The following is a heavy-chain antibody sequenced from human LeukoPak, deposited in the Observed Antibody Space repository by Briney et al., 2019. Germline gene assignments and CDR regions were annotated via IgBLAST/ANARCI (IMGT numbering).Heavy chain of an antibody. CDR2: IYTSGST. Sequence: SGTLSLTCTVSGGSISSGGYYWSWIRQPAGKGLEWIGRIYTSGSTNYNPSLKSRVTISVDTSKNQFSLKLSSVTAADTAVYYCARGEYSSSADYWGQGTLVTVSS. V-gene: IGHV4-61*02. D-gene: IGHD6-6*01. J-gene: IGHJ4*02. CDR3: ARGEYSSSADY. CDR1: GGSISSGGYY.